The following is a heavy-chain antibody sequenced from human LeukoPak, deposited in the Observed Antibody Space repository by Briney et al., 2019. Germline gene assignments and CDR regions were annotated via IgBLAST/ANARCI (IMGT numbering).Heavy chain of an antibody. CDR3: ARTVVPAALISWFAP. CDR1: RGSFRGYY. V-gene: IGHV4-34*01. CDR2: INHSGST. Sequence: SEALSLTCAVNRGSFRGYYCVGIREPRGMGLEWTGEINHSGSTNYNPSLKSRVTISVDTSKNQFPLKLSSVTAADTAVYYCARTVVPAALISWFAPWGQATLVTVSS. J-gene: IGHJ5*02. D-gene: IGHD2-2*01.